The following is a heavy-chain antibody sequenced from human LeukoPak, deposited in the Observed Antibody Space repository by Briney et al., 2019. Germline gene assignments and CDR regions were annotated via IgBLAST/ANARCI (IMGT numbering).Heavy chain of an antibody. J-gene: IGHJ3*02. CDR3: VTIVGGYYPPVEGLDI. V-gene: IGHV3-74*01. D-gene: IGHD3-3*01. CDR2: INSDGSGT. Sequence: PGGSLRLSCVASGFTFGSCWMHWVRQAPGKGLVWVSRINSDGSGTNYADSVKGRFTISRDNAKSTLYLQMNSLRVEDTALYYCVTIVGGYYPPVEGLDIWGRGTMVTVSS. CDR1: GFTFGSCW.